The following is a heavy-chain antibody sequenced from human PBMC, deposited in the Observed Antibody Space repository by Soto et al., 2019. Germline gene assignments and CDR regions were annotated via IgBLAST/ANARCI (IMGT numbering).Heavy chain of an antibody. CDR1: GGSFSGYY. CDR2: INHSGST. CDR3: ARADTYYYDSSGYFFWVY. D-gene: IGHD3-22*01. J-gene: IGHJ4*02. Sequence: PSETLSLTCAVYGGSFSGYYWSWIRQPPGKGLEWIGEINHSGSTNYNPSLKSRVTISVDTSKNQFSLKLSSVTAADTAVYYCARADTYYYDSSGYFFWVYWGQGTLVT. V-gene: IGHV4-34*01.